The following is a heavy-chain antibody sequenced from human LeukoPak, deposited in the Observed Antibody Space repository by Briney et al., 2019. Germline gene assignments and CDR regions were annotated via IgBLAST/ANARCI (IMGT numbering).Heavy chain of an antibody. D-gene: IGHD6-19*01. J-gene: IGHJ4*02. CDR2: IYINGST. V-gene: IGHV4-61*02. Sequence: PSETLSLTCTVSGGSISSGNYYWSWIRQPAGKGLEWIGRIYINGSTNYNPSLKSRVTISVDTSKNQFSLKLSSVTAADTAVYYCARDPGYRSGWYYGSYFDYWGQGTLVTVSS. CDR1: GGSISSGNYY. CDR3: ARDPGYRSGWYYGSYFDY.